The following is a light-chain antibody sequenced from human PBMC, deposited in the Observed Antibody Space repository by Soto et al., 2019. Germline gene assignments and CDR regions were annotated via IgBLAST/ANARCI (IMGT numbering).Light chain of an antibody. CDR2: AAS. J-gene: IGKJ1*01. CDR3: QQNKTYPPT. V-gene: IGKV1-39*01. CDR1: QSISSY. Sequence: DIQMTRSPSSLSASVGDRATTTGRASQSISSYLNWYQQKPGKAPKPLIYAASSLQSGVPSRFSGSGSGTDFTLTIASLQSEDFATYYCQQNKTYPPTFGQGTKVDIK.